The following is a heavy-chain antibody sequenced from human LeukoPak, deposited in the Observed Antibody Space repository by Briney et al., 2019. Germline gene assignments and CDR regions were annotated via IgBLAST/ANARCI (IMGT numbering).Heavy chain of an antibody. Sequence: GGSLRLSCAASGFTFSSYAMSWVRQAPGKGLEWVSAISGSGGSTYYADSVRGRFTISRDNSKNTLYLQMNSLRAEDTAVYYCAKYLGRWELLDYWGQGTLVTVSS. J-gene: IGHJ4*02. CDR1: GFTFSSYA. D-gene: IGHD1-26*01. CDR3: AKYLGRWELLDY. CDR2: ISGSGGST. V-gene: IGHV3-23*01.